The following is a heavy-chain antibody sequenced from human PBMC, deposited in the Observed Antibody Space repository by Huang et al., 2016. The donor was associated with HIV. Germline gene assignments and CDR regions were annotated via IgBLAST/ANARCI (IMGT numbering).Heavy chain of an antibody. V-gene: IGHV4-4*07. Sequence: QVHLQESGPGLVKPSETLSLICTVSGVSTRTYFWSWIRQPAGKGPEGIARRHQSGDTKSNPSLRRRVTMSGDTSKNQLSLRLTSVTAADTAVYYCAREDRNAFDIWGQGIMVIVSS. CDR3: AREDRNAFDI. CDR2: RHQSGDT. CDR1: GVSTRTYF. J-gene: IGHJ3*02.